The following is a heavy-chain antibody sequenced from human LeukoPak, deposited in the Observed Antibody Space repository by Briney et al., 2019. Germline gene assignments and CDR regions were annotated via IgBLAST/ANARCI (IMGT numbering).Heavy chain of an antibody. Sequence: SETLSLTCTVSGGSISSYYWSWLRQPPGKGLEWVGYIYYSGSTNYSPSLKSRVTISVDTSKNQFSLKLSSVTAADTAVYYCARGRDFWSGYLAYFDYWGQGTLVTVSS. CDR1: GGSISSYY. V-gene: IGHV4-59*01. D-gene: IGHD3-3*01. J-gene: IGHJ4*02. CDR3: ARGRDFWSGYLAYFDY. CDR2: IYYSGST.